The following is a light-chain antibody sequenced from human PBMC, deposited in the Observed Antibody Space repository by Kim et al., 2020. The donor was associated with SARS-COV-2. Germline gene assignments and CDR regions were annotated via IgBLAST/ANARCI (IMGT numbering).Light chain of an antibody. J-gene: IGLJ2*01. V-gene: IGLV2-14*04. CDR3: SSYTSTSTLV. CDR2: DVS. CDR1: SSDGGGYNY. Sequence: GQSITISCTGTSSDGGGYNYVSGYQQHPGTAPTLMIYDVSRRPSGVSNRISGSKSGNTASLTISGLQAEDEADYYCSSYTSTSTLVFGGGTKVTVL.